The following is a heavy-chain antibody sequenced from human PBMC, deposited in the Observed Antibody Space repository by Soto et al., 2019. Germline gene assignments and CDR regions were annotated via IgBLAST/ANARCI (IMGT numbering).Heavy chain of an antibody. Sequence: PGGSLRLSCTSSVFSFSNYGMTCVRHSPGKWLDWVSTISGGGGSTYYADSVKGRFTISRDNSRNTLYLQVSSLRAEDTAVYYCAKDRADYSGSNPDFDYWGQGTMVTVSS. CDR2: ISGGGGST. CDR1: VFSFSNYG. D-gene: IGHD1-26*01. V-gene: IGHV3-23*01. J-gene: IGHJ4*02. CDR3: AKDRADYSGSNPDFDY.